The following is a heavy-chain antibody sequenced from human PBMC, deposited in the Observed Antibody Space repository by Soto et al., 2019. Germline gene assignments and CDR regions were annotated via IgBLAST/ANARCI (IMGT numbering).Heavy chain of an antibody. CDR3: ARTDLKLRGHDY. CDR1: QFTFSSYG. D-gene: IGHD1-7*01. CDR2: VWYDGSTK. J-gene: IGHJ4*02. Sequence: PGASLRLSCAASQFTFSSYGMHWVRQAPGKGLEWVAVVWYDGSTKYYADSVKGRLTISRDNSKNTLYLQRNSLRAEDTAVYYCARTDLKLRGHDYWGQGTLVNVSS. V-gene: IGHV3-33*01.